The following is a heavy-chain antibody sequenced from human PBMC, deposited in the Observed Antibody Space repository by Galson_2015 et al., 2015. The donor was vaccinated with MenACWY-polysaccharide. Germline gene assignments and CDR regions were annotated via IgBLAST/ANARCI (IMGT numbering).Heavy chain of an antibody. V-gene: IGHV3-23*01. CDR1: GFTFSNYA. D-gene: IGHD2-2*01. Sequence: SLRLSCAASGFTFSNYAMSGVRQTPGKGLDWVSAISGSGGSTYYADSVKGRFTISRDNSKNTLYLQVNSLRAEDTDVYYCAKDSRFCTSTNCYFDSWGQGTLVTVSS. J-gene: IGHJ5*01. CDR2: ISGSGGST. CDR3: AKDSRFCTSTNCYFDS.